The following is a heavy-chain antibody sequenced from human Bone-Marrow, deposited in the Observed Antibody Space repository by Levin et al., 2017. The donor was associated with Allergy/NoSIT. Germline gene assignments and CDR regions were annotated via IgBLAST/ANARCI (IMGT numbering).Heavy chain of an antibody. D-gene: IGHD2-15*01. CDR3: ARVGGDWVVISATPNWYFDV. CDR1: GASLSSYY. Sequence: RSQTLSLTCSVSGASLSSYYWSWIRQPPGKGLEWIGYIYYNGGTSDNPSLKSRLTMSRDTSKNQFSLKLSSVTAADTAVYYCARVGGDWVVISATPNWYFDVWGRGILVTVSS. CDR2: IYYNGGT. J-gene: IGHJ2*01. V-gene: IGHV4-59*01.